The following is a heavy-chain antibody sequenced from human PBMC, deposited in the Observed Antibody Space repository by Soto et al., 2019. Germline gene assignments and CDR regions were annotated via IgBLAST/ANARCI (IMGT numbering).Heavy chain of an antibody. V-gene: IGHV1-69*13. CDR3: ARERTTISMDV. D-gene: IGHD3-9*01. Sequence: SVKVSCKASGYTFNTYGITWVRQAPGQGLEWMGGIIPLFGTADYAQRFQGRVTITADESTATAYMELSSLRSEDTAVYYCARERTTISMDVWGQGTTVTVSS. CDR2: IIPLFGTA. CDR1: GYTFNTYG. J-gene: IGHJ6*02.